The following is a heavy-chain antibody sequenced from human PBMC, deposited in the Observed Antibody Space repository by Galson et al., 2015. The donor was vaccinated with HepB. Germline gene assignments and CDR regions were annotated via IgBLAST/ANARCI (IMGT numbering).Heavy chain of an antibody. J-gene: IGHJ5*02. V-gene: IGHV3-23*01. CDR3: AKDRGGHCGGDCYSSFDP. CDR1: GFTFSGYA. CDR2: ISGSGGIT. D-gene: IGHD2-21*02. Sequence: SLRLSCAASGFTFSGYAMSWVRQAPGQGPEWVSDISGSGGITYYADSVKGRFTISRDNSTNTLYLQMNSLRAEDTAVYYCAKDRGGHCGGDCYSSFDPWGHGTLVTVSS.